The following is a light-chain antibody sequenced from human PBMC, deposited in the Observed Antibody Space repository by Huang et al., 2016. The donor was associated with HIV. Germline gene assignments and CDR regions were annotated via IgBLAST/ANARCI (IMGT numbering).Light chain of an antibody. J-gene: IGKJ4*01. CDR3: QQANSFPELS. Sequence: DIQMTQSPSSVSASVGDRVTITCRASQGISNWLAWYQQKPGNAPTLLIYAASNLQRAAPSRLSSSGSGTFVTLTISSLQHEDSATYYCQQANSFPELSFGGGTRVEI. CDR1: QGISNW. CDR2: AAS. V-gene: IGKV1-12*01.